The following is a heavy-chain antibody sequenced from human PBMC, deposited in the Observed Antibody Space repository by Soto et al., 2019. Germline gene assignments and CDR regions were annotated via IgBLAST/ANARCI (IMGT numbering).Heavy chain of an antibody. V-gene: IGHV3-7*03. CDR2: IKEDGREN. CDR1: GFTFSSYW. Sequence: GGSLRLSCAASGFTFSSYWMSWVRQAPGKGLEWVANIKEDGRENNSVDSVKGRFTISRDNTKNSLYLQMNSLRAEDTAVYYCARDGARGVYYYMDVWGKGTTVTVSS. J-gene: IGHJ6*03. CDR3: ARDGARGVYYYMDV. D-gene: IGHD3-10*01.